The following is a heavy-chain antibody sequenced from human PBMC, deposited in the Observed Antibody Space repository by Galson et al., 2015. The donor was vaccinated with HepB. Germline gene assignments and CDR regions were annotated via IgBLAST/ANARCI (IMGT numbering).Heavy chain of an antibody. CDR2: ISGSGGST. V-gene: IGHV3-23*01. CDR1: GFTFNYHA. J-gene: IGHJ4*02. CDR3: SKDYLPYYDRWGSYSDLYYFYY. Sequence: SLRLSCAASGFTFNYHAMNWVRQAPGKGLEWVASISGSGGSTYYADSVKGRFIVSRDNSLDTVDLQMDSLGVDDTAVYYCSKDYLPYYDRWGSYSDLYYFYYVGQGTLVTVSS. D-gene: IGHD3-22*01.